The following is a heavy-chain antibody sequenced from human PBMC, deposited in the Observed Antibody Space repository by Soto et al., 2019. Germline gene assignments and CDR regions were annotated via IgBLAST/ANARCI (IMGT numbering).Heavy chain of an antibody. CDR2: ISSSGSTI. Sequence: PGGSLRLSCAASGFTFSDYYMSWIRQAPGKGLEWVSYISSSGSTIYYADSVKGRFTISRGNAKNSLYLQMNSLRAEDTAVYYCARGGVVVTAMGPEWYFDLWGRGTLVTVSS. D-gene: IGHD2-21*02. CDR3: ARGGVVVTAMGPEWYFDL. V-gene: IGHV3-11*01. CDR1: GFTFSDYY. J-gene: IGHJ2*01.